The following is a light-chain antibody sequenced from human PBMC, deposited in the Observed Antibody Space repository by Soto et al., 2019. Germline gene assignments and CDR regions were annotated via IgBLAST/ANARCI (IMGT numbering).Light chain of an antibody. CDR1: QSVSSSY. CDR3: QKYDNWPIN. CDR2: GAS. J-gene: IGKJ5*01. V-gene: IGKV3-20*01. Sequence: EIVLTPSPGTLSFSPLERANLSFSSSQSVSSSYLAWYQQKPGQAPRLLIYGASSRATGIPDRFSGSGSGTDFTLTISRLEPEDFAVYYCQKYDNWPINFGQGTRLEIK.